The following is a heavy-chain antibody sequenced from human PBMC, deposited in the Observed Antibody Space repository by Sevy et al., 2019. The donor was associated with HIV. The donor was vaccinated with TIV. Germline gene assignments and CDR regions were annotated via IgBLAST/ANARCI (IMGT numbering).Heavy chain of an antibody. CDR3: ATDPIIVLLVTDGMDV. CDR1: GFTFTYAW. D-gene: IGHD2-8*01. Sequence: GGSLRLSCAASGFTFTYAWMSWVRQAPGKGLEWVGRIKSRPDGGTTDYAATVKGRFTISRDDSKNTRYLQMNSLKTEDSAVYYCATDPIIVLLVTDGMDVWGQGTTVTVSS. V-gene: IGHV3-15*01. CDR2: IKSRPDGGTT. J-gene: IGHJ6*02.